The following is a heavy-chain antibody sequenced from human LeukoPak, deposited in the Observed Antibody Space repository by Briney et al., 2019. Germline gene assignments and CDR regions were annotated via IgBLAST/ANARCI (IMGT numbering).Heavy chain of an antibody. D-gene: IGHD7-27*01. Sequence: SETLSLTCTVSGGSISAYYWNWIRQPPGKGLEWIGEINHSGSTNYKPSLKSRVTISVDTSKNQFSLKLNSVTAADTAVYYCARDLSNWGFDSWGQGTLVTVSS. CDR3: ARDLSNWGFDS. J-gene: IGHJ4*02. CDR2: INHSGST. CDR1: GGSISAYY. V-gene: IGHV4-34*01.